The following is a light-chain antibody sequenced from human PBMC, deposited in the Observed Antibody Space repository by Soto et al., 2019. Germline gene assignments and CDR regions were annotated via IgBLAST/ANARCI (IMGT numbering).Light chain of an antibody. J-gene: IGLJ1*01. V-gene: IGLV2-8*01. CDR3: SSYAGSNNTYV. CDR1: SSDVDDNNY. CDR2: EVS. Sequence: QSVLTQPPSASGSPGQSVTISCTGTSSDVDDNNYVSWYQQHPGKAPKLMIYEVSKRPSGVPDRFSGSKSGNTASLTVSGLQAEYEADYYCSSYAGSNNTYVFGTGTKLTVL.